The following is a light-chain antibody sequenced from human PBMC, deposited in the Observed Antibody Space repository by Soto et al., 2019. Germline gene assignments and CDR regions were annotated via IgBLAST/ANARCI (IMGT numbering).Light chain of an antibody. CDR3: GTWDSSLSAWV. V-gene: IGLV1-51*01. Sequence: QSVLTQPPSVSAAPGQKVTISCSGSSSNIGNNYVSWYQQLPGTAPKPLIYDNNKRPSGIPDRFSGSKSGTSATLGITGLQTGDEADYYCGTWDSSLSAWVLGGGTKLTVL. J-gene: IGLJ3*02. CDR1: SSNIGNNY. CDR2: DNN.